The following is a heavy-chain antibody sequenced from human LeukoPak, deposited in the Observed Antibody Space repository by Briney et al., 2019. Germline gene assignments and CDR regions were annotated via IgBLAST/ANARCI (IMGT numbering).Heavy chain of an antibody. CDR3: ARRSYSSPHKY. CDR2: INHSGST. J-gene: IGHJ4*02. CDR1: GGSISSGGYY. Sequence: SETLSLTCTVSGGSISSGGYYWSWIRQPPGKGLEWIGEINHSGSTNYNPPLKSRVTISVDTSKNQFSLKLSSVTAADTAVYYCARRSYSSPHKYWGQGTLVTVSS. D-gene: IGHD6-13*01. V-gene: IGHV4-39*07.